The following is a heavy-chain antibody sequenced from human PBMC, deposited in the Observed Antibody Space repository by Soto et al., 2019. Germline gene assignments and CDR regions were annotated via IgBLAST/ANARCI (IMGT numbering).Heavy chain of an antibody. CDR2: IIPIFGTA. V-gene: IGHV1-69*01. CDR3: AGGYFSDSSGYGHYFDS. J-gene: IGHJ4*02. D-gene: IGHD3-22*01. CDR1: RGTFSIYA. Sequence: QGQLVQSGAEVKKPGSSGQVSCTASRGTFSIYAISLVRQAPGQGVEGMGGIIPIFGTANYAPNFQGRVTLIADDSTSTAYMELSRLRSEDTAVYDCAGGYFSDSSGYGHYFDSSRQGTVVTASS.